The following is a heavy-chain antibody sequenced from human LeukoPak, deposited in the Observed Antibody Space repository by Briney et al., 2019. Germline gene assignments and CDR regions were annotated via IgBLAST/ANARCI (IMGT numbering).Heavy chain of an antibody. CDR1: GGSISSSNW. J-gene: IGHJ3*02. CDR2: IYHSGST. CDR3: ARAYTALDAFDI. Sequence: PSETLSLTCTVSGGSISSSNWWSWVRQPPGKGLEWIGEIYHSGSTNYNPSLKSRVTISVDKSKNQFSLKLSSVTAADTAVYYCARAYTALDAFDIWGQGTMVTVSS. V-gene: IGHV4-4*02. D-gene: IGHD4-11*01.